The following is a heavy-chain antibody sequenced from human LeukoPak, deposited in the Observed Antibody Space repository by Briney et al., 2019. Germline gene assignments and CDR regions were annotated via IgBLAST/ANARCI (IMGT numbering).Heavy chain of an antibody. V-gene: IGHV3-23*01. Sequence: PGGSLRLSCAASGFTFSSYVMNWVRQAPGKGLEWVSVISGGGGSTYYADSVKGRFTISRDNSKNTLFLQMNSLRAEDTAVYYCAGDRSGWYVSYWGQGTLVTVSS. J-gene: IGHJ4*02. CDR2: ISGGGGST. CDR3: AGDRSGWYVSY. D-gene: IGHD6-19*01. CDR1: GFTFSSYV.